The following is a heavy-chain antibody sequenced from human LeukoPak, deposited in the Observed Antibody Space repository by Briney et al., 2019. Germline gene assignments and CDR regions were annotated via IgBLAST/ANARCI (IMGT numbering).Heavy chain of an antibody. D-gene: IGHD6-19*01. J-gene: IGHJ3*02. CDR2: INSDGSST. Sequence: PGGSLRLSCAASGFTFSSYWMHWVRQAPGKGLVWVSRINSDGSSTSYADSVKGRFTISRDNAKNTLYLQMNSLRAEDTAVYYCASGSGWYGAFDIWGQGTVVTVSS. CDR3: ASGSGWYGAFDI. V-gene: IGHV3-74*01. CDR1: GFTFSSYW.